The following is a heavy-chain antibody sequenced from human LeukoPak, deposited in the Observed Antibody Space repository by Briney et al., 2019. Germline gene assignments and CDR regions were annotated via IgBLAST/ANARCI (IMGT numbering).Heavy chain of an antibody. D-gene: IGHD2-2*01. J-gene: IGHJ4*02. Sequence: GGSLRLSCAASGFTFSSYAMSWVRQAPGKGLEGVANIKQEGREKYYVDSVKGRFTISRDNAKNSLYLQMNSLRAEDTAVYYCARDYWSEIVLEPAFDYWGQGTLVTVSS. CDR2: IKQEGREK. CDR1: GFTFSSYA. CDR3: ARDYWSEIVLEPAFDY. V-gene: IGHV3-7*01.